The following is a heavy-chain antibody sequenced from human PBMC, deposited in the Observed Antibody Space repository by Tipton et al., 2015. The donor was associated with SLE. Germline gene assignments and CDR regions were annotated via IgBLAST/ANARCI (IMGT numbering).Heavy chain of an antibody. V-gene: IGHV4-31*02. CDR2: IYYSGST. Sequence: LRLSCTVSGGSISSGGYYWSWIRQHPGKGLEWIGYIYYSGSTYYNPSLKSRVTISVDTSKNQFSLKLSSVTAADTAVYYCARLYYDILTGSSRDWYFDYWGQGTLVTVSS. J-gene: IGHJ4*02. CDR1: GGSISSGGYY. D-gene: IGHD3-9*01. CDR3: ARLYYDILTGSSRDWYFDY.